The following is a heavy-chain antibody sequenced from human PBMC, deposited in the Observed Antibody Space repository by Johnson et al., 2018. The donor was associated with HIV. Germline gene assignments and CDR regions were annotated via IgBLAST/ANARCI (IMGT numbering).Heavy chain of an antibody. CDR2: ISGSGGST. V-gene: IGHV3-23*04. D-gene: IGHD6-13*01. CDR1: GFTFSSYA. CDR3: SRPWGASSSPDSFDL. J-gene: IGHJ3*01. Sequence: VQLVESGGGLVQPGGSLRLSCAASGFTFSSYAMSWVRQAPGKGLEWVSTISGSGGSTNYADSVNGRFTISRDNSKNTLYLQMNSLRAEDTAVYYCSRPWGASSSPDSFDLWGQGTMVTVSS.